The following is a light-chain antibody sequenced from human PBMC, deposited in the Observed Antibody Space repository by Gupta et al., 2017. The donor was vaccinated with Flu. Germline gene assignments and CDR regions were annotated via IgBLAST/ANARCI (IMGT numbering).Light chain of an antibody. CDR2: RAS. Sequence: DIQMTQSPSSLSASVGDSVTITCRASQTVGIYINWYQQKPGKAPKLLIYRASSLRSGVPSKFNGSGSGTDFTLTISRLQPEDFATYYCQQTYSAPLTFGGGTRVEIK. CDR3: QQTYSAPLT. J-gene: IGKJ4*01. V-gene: IGKV1-39*01. CDR1: QTVGIY.